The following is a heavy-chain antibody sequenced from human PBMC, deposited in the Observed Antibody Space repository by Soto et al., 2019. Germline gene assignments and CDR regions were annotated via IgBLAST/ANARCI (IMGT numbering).Heavy chain of an antibody. J-gene: IGHJ4*02. CDR2: INHSGST. CDR3: ARATGDYTFDY. CDR1: GGSFSGYY. Sequence: LSLTCAVYGGSFSGYYWSWIRQPPGKGLEWIGEINHSGSTNYNPSLKSRVTISVDTSKNQFSLKLSSVTAADTAVYYCARATGDYTFDYWGQGTLVTVSS. D-gene: IGHD4-17*01. V-gene: IGHV4-34*01.